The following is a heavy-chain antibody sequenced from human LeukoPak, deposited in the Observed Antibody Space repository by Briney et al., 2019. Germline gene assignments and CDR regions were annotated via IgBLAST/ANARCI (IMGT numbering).Heavy chain of an antibody. D-gene: IGHD7-27*01. CDR1: GFTFNKSW. Sequence: GGSLRLSWAASGFTFNKSWMSWVRQAPGKGPEWVANIKEDGTQKYYVDSVRGRFTISRDNAENSLYLQMNSLRDEDTAVYYCAKTGERDYWGRGTLVTVSS. CDR2: IKEDGTQK. CDR3: AKTGERDY. J-gene: IGHJ4*02. V-gene: IGHV3-7*01.